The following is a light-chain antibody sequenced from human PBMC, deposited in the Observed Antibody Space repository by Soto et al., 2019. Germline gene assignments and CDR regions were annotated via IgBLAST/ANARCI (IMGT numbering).Light chain of an antibody. Sequence: VLTQSPVTLSLSPGERATLSCRASQAVGTYVAWYHDRGGQVPRLLISVASKRATGIPDRINGGGSGADFILAITSLESGESAFYFGQQGGNWPVTFGQGTRVEIK. CDR2: VAS. CDR1: QAVGTY. CDR3: QQGGNWPVT. J-gene: IGKJ5*01. V-gene: IGKV3-11*01.